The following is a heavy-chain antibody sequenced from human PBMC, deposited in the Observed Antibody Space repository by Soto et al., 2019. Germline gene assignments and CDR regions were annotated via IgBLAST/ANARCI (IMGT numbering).Heavy chain of an antibody. V-gene: IGHV3-74*01. CDR1: GFTLSSFY. Sequence: EVQLEESGGGLVQPGGSLRLSCAASGFTLSSFYMHWLRQSPGKGLVWVSRINGDGSSTIYADSVKGRFTISRDNAKNTVYLQMNSLRVEDTAVYYCARGPGSISAADDHWGQGTLVTVSS. J-gene: IGHJ5*02. D-gene: IGHD6-13*01. CDR2: INGDGSST. CDR3: ARGPGSISAADDH.